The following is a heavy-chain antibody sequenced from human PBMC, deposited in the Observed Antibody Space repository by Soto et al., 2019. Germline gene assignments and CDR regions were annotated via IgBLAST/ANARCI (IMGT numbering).Heavy chain of an antibody. CDR3: AMGLAAAGPFDY. J-gene: IGHJ4*02. CDR1: GFTFSSSA. D-gene: IGHD6-13*01. V-gene: IGHV3-23*01. Sequence: EVQLLESGGGLVQPGGSLRLSCAASGFTFSSSAMIWVRQAPGKGLEWVSAISGSGGTPFYADSVKGRFTISRDNSKYKLYLRMNSLRVEDTAVYYCAMGLAAAGPFDYWGQGTLVTVSS. CDR2: ISGSGGTP.